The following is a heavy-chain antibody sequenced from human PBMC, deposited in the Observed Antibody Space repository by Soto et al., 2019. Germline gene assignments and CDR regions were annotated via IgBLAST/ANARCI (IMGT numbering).Heavy chain of an antibody. CDR3: GRAPVYDAPHYFDY. V-gene: IGHV4-39*02. Sequence: QMHLQESGPGLVRPSETLSLTCTVSGGSISSGTYYWGWVRQPPGKGLEWIGNIFYNVDTYYNPCLKSRLTISVDTSNDQFSLELTSVTAADTALYFCGRAPVYDAPHYFDYWGQGSRVTVS. J-gene: IGHJ4*02. CDR1: GGSISSGTYY. CDR2: IFYNVDT. D-gene: IGHD1-20*01.